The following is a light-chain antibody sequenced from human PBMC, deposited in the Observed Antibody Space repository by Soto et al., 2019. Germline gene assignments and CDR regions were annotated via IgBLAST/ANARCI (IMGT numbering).Light chain of an antibody. CDR3: QQRSIWPPECT. Sequence: EIVLTQSPATLSLSPGERATLSCRASQTFSSYLAWYQQKPGQAPRLLIYDASNRATGIPARFSGSGSGTDFTLTISSLEPEDFAVYYCQQRSIWPPECTFGQGTKLKIK. CDR1: QTFSSY. V-gene: IGKV3-11*01. J-gene: IGKJ2*02. CDR2: DAS.